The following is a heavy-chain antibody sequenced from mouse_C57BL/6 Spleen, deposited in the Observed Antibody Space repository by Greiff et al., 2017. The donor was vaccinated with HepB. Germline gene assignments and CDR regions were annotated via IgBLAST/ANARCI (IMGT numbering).Heavy chain of an antibody. CDR2: IYPGDGDT. CDR1: GYAFSSSW. D-gene: IGHD1-3*01. CDR3: AGLKAWFAY. V-gene: IGHV1-82*01. J-gene: IGHJ3*01. Sequence: VQLVESGPELVKPGASVKISCKASGYAFSSSWMNWVKQRPGKGLEWIGRIYPGDGDTNYNGKFKGKATLTADKSSSTAYMQLSSLTSEDSAVYFCAGLKAWFAYWGQGTLVTVSA.